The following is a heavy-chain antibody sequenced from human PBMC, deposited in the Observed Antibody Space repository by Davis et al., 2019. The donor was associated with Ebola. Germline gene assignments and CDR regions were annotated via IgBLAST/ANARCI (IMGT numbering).Heavy chain of an antibody. V-gene: IGHV3-74*01. CDR3: ARDYADWGYGGNSLFDY. CDR2: INSDGTFT. CDR1: VFTFSNYW. J-gene: IGHJ4*02. Sequence: GESLKISCAASVFTFSNYWMYWVRQAPGEGLMCVSRINSDGTFTTYADSVKGRFTISRDNSKNTLYLQMNSLRAEDTAVYYCARDYADWGYGGNSLFDYWGQGTLVTVSS. D-gene: IGHD4-23*01.